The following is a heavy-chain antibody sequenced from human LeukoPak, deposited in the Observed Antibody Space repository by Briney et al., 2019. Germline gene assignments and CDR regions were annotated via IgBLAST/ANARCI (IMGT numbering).Heavy chain of an antibody. CDR1: GGSVSSGNYY. Sequence: PSETLSLTCTVSGGSVSSGNYYWSWIRQPPGKGLEWIGYIYYSGSTNYNPSLKSRVTISVDKSKNQFSLKLSSVTAADTAVYYCARKERYYYGSGLIWGQGTLVTVSS. D-gene: IGHD3-10*01. CDR2: IYYSGST. CDR3: ARKERYYYGSGLI. J-gene: IGHJ4*02. V-gene: IGHV4-61*01.